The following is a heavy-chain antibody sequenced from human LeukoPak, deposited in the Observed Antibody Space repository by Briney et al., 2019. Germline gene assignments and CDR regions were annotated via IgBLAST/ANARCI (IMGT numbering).Heavy chain of an antibody. V-gene: IGHV4-34*01. Sequence: SETLSLTCAVYGGSFSGYYWSWIRQPPGKGLEWIGEINHSGSTNYNPSLKSRVTISVDTSKNQFSLKLSSVTAADTAVYYCAREENYYDSSGYYQYNWFDPWGQGTLVTVSS. CDR3: AREENYYDSSGYYQYNWFDP. J-gene: IGHJ5*02. CDR2: INHSGST. CDR1: GGSFSGYY. D-gene: IGHD3-22*01.